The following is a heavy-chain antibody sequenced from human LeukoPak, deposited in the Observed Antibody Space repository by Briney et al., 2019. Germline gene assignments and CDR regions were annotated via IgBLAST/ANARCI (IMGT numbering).Heavy chain of an antibody. CDR2: ISAYNGDT. D-gene: IGHD3-22*01. V-gene: IGHV1-18*01. J-gene: IGHJ3*02. CDR3: ARGGPAPHRITLIVVASSTDAFDI. Sequence: ASVKVSCKASGYTFTSYGISWVRQAPGQGLEWMGWISAYNGDTNYAQKLQGRVTMTTDTSTSTAHMELRSLRSDDTAVYYCARGGPAPHRITLIVVASSTDAFDIWGQGTMVTVSS. CDR1: GYTFTSYG.